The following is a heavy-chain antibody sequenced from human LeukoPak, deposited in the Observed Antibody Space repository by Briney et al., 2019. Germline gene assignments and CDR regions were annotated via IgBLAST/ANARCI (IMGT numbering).Heavy chain of an antibody. Sequence: SETLSLTCTVSGGSISSGNYYWSWIRQPAGKGLEWIGRMYINGNTNYNPSLKSRVTISLDTSKNQFSLKLSSVTAADTAVYYCARVAYCSSTSCYDHDYWGQGTLVTVSS. CDR2: MYINGNT. J-gene: IGHJ4*02. CDR3: ARVAYCSSTSCYDHDY. V-gene: IGHV4-61*02. CDR1: GGSISSGNYY. D-gene: IGHD2-2*01.